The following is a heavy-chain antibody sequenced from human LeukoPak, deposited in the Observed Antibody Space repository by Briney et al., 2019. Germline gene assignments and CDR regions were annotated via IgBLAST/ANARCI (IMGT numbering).Heavy chain of an antibody. V-gene: IGHV4-4*07. CDR3: AREFSGTSIAARVLDS. CDR1: GGSITSYY. Sequence: PSETLSLTCTVSGGSITSYYWTYIRQPAGKGLEWIGRIHSSGGTNYSPSLKSRVTMSLDTSKNQFSLNLSSVTAADTAIYYCAREFSGTSIAARVLDSWGQGTLVIVSS. CDR2: IHSSGGT. J-gene: IGHJ4*02. D-gene: IGHD6-6*01.